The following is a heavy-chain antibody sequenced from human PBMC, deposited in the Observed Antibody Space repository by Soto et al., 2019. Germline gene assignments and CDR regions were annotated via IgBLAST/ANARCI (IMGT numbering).Heavy chain of an antibody. CDR1: GFNFSSYE. V-gene: IGHV3-48*03. Sequence: GGSLRLSFSVSGFNFSSYEMNWVLHAPVNGLEWISYISSSGDRIYYADSVKGRFTISRDNHKNSLYLQMNSLRAEETAVYYCARGVYDSHGYSYPWGKGTLVTVSS. CDR2: ISSSGDRI. D-gene: IGHD3-22*01. CDR3: ARGVYDSHGYSYP. J-gene: IGHJ5*02.